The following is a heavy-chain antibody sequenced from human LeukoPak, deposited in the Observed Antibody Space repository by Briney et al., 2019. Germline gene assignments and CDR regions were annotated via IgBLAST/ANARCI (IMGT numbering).Heavy chain of an antibody. CDR1: GYTFTSYD. Sequence: ASVKVSCKASGYTFTSYDINWVRQATGQGLEWMGWMNPNSGNTGYAQKVQGRVTMTRNTSISTAYMVLSSLRSDDTAVYYCARILYYDSSGYYGNDAFDIWGQGTMVTVSS. V-gene: IGHV1-8*01. J-gene: IGHJ3*02. D-gene: IGHD3-22*01. CDR2: MNPNSGNT. CDR3: ARILYYDSSGYYGNDAFDI.